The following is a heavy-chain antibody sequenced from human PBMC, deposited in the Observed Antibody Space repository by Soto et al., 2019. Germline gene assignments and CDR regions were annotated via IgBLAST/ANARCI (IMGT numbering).Heavy chain of an antibody. CDR1: GDSIISMNW. CDR2: IHHSGST. D-gene: IGHD5-18*01. Sequence: SETLSLTCSVSGDSIISMNWWSLVRQPPGKGLEWIGEIHHSGSTNYNPSLMSRVTISVDKSKNQFSLKLTSVTAADTAVYYCARASPVVTDIWGQGTTVT. V-gene: IGHV4-4*02. J-gene: IGHJ6*02. CDR3: ARASPVVTDI.